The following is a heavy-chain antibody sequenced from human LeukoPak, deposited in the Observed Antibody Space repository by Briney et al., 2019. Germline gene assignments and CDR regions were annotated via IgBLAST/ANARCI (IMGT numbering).Heavy chain of an antibody. CDR3: AKYYYDSSGYYLESAFDI. V-gene: IGHV4-59*01. CDR1: GGSISSYY. D-gene: IGHD3-22*01. Sequence: SETLSLTCTVSGGSISSYYWSWIRQPPGKGLEWIGYIYYSGSTNYNPSLKSRVTISVDTSKNQFSLKLSSVTAADTAVYYCAKYYYDSSGYYLESAFDIWGQGTMVTVPS. J-gene: IGHJ3*02. CDR2: IYYSGST.